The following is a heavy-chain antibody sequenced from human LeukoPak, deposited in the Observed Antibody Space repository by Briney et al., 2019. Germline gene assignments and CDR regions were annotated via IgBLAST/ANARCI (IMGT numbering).Heavy chain of an antibody. CDR2: IWYDGSNK. V-gene: IGHV3-33*01. D-gene: IGHD4-23*01. J-gene: IGHJ4*02. Sequence: GRSLRLSCAASGFTFSSYGMHWVRQAPGKGLEWVAGIWYDGSNKYYADSVKGRFTISRDNSKNTLYLQMNSLRAEDTAVCYCARSDYGGNLFDYWGQGTLVTVSS. CDR1: GFTFSSYG. CDR3: ARSDYGGNLFDY.